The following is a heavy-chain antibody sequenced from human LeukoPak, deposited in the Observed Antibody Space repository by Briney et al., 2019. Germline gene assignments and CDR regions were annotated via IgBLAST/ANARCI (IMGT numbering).Heavy chain of an antibody. V-gene: IGHV4-59*01. J-gene: IGHJ3*02. CDR3: ARDPQDYDSSGNAFDI. CDR1: GGSISSYY. Sequence: SETLSLTCTVSGGSISSYYWSWIREPPGKGLEWIGYIYYGGSTDYNPSLKSRVTISKDTSKTQFSLRLSSVTAADTAVYYCARDPQDYDSSGNAFDIWGQGTMVTVSS. CDR2: IYYGGST. D-gene: IGHD3-22*01.